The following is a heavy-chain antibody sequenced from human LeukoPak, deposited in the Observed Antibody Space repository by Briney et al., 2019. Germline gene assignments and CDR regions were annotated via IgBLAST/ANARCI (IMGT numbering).Heavy chain of an antibody. CDR1: GFTFSSYA. V-gene: IGHV3-23*01. CDR2: ISGGADLI. Sequence: GGSLRLSCGASGFTFSSYAMSWVRQAPGKGLEWVSAISGGADLIYYADSVKGRFIISGDNSKNTLSLQMNSLRAEDTAVYYCAKATGDGGTFHYWGQGTLVTVSS. D-gene: IGHD7-27*01. J-gene: IGHJ4*02. CDR3: AKATGDGGTFHY.